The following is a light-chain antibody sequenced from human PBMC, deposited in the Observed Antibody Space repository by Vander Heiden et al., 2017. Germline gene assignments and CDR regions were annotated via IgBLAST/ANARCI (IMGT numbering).Light chain of an antibody. J-gene: IGKJ2*01. CDR3: QRDGGSRQT. CDR2: GAS. V-gene: IGKV3-20*01. Sequence: EIELTQSPGTLSLSPGERVTLSCRASQSVSSSYLAWYQHKPGQAPRLLIYGASSRATGIPDRFSDSASPSDFTLTISILILEDFAVYYCQRDGGSRQTFGQGTKLEIK. CDR1: QSVSSSY.